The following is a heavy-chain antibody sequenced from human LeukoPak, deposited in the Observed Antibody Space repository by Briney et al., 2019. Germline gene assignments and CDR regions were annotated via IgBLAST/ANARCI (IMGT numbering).Heavy chain of an antibody. V-gene: IGHV4-39*02. CDR3: ARDLAAAGTIDP. CDR1: GGSISSSAYH. D-gene: IGHD6-13*01. J-gene: IGHJ5*02. Sequence: SETLSLTCTVSGGSISSSAYHWGWIRQPPGKGLEWIGSIHIGGSTYYNPSLKSRVTISVDTSKNQFSLNLRSVTAADTAMYYCARDLAAAGTIDPWGQGTLVTVSS. CDR2: IHIGGST.